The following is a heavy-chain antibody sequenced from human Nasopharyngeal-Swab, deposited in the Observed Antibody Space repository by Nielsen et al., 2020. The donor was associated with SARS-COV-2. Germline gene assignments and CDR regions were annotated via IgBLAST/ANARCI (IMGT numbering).Heavy chain of an antibody. CDR1: GFTFSSYG. Sequence: GESLKISCAAPGFTFSSYGMHWVRQAPGKGLEWVAVISYDGSNKYYADSVKGRFTISRDNSKNTLYLQMNSLRAEDTAVYYCAKTSQLNYYYYMDVWGKGTTVTVSS. CDR3: AKTSQLNYYYYMDV. CDR2: ISYDGSNK. D-gene: IGHD2-2*01. J-gene: IGHJ6*03. V-gene: IGHV3-30*18.